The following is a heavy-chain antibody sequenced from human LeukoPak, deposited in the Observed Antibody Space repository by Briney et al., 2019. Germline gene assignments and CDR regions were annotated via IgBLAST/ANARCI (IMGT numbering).Heavy chain of an antibody. J-gene: IGHJ3*02. CDR3: ARDHIRFSSTSVSPFDI. CDR1: GDSVSSSY. Sequence: PSETLSLTCTVSGDSVSSSYWSWIRQPAGKGLEWIGRIYNSGGSTNYNPSLKSRLTMSLGTSKNQFSLRLSSVTAADTAVYYCARDHIRFSSTSVSPFDIWGQGTMVTVSS. D-gene: IGHD6-13*01. V-gene: IGHV4-4*07. CDR2: IYNSGGST.